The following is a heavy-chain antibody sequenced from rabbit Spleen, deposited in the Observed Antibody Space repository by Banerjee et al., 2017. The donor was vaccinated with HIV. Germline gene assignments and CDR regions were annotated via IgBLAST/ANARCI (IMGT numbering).Heavy chain of an antibody. D-gene: IGHD1-1*01. CDR2: IVAGSSGSP. J-gene: IGHJ4*01. CDR3: ARLVSNNL. CDR1: GFSFSSGYY. V-gene: IGHV1S40*01. Sequence: QSLEESGGGLVQPEGSLTLTCKASGFSFSSGYYMCWVRQAPGKGLEWIACIVAGSSGSPYYASWAKGRFTISKTSSTTMTLQMTSLTAADTATYFCARLVSNNLWGQGTLVTVS.